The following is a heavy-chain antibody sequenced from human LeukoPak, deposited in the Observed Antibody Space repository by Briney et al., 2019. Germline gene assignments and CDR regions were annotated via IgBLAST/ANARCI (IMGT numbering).Heavy chain of an antibody. J-gene: IGHJ4*02. CDR1: GFTFSASA. Sequence: GGSLRLSCAASGFTFSASAMHWVRQASGKGLEWVGRVRTKNNNYATSYAASVKGRFIISRDDSKNTAYLQMNSLKAEDTAIYWCTSKDWSGHSSHYYSEFWGLGTLVTVSS. CDR2: VRTKNNNYAT. D-gene: IGHD3-3*01. V-gene: IGHV3-73*01. CDR3: TSKDWSGHSSHYYSEF.